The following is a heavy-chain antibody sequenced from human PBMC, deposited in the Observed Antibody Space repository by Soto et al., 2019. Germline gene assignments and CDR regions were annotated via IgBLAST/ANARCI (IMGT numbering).Heavy chain of an antibody. D-gene: IGHD3-22*01. J-gene: IGHJ4*02. Sequence: VKVSCKASGYTFTSYAMHWVRQAPGQRLEWMGWINAGNGNTKYSQKFQGRVTITRDTSASTAYMELSSLRSEDTAVYYCARSYYYDSSGYHPWDYWGQGTLVTVSS. V-gene: IGHV1-3*01. CDR2: INAGNGNT. CDR1: GYTFTSYA. CDR3: ARSYYYDSSGYHPWDY.